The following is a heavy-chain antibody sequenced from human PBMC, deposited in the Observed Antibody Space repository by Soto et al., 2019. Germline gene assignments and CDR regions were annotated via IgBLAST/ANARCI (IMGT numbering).Heavy chain of an antibody. V-gene: IGHV3-13*01. CDR3: ARDDIVVVPAAKFAQSADNWFDP. J-gene: IGHJ5*02. CDR1: GFTFSSYD. CDR2: IGTAGDT. D-gene: IGHD2-2*01. Sequence: GGSLRLSCAASGFTFSSYDMHWVRQATGKGLEWVSAIGTAGDTYYPGSVKGRFTISRENAKNSLYLQMNSLRAEDTAVYYCARDDIVVVPAAKFAQSADNWFDPWGQGTLVTVSS.